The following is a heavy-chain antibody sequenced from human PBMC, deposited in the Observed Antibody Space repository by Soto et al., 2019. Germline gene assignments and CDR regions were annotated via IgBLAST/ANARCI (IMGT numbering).Heavy chain of an antibody. CDR1: GGTFSNFA. CDR3: AASGREVLGYAYKDREGLDI. J-gene: IGHJ3*02. Sequence: QVQLVQSGPEVKKPGSSVKVSCEASGGTFSNFAVNWVRQAPGQGLEWVGGIIPLFNVAKYAQKFEGRVTIVADGSTRRAYMDLSSLRSDDTAVYYCAASGREVLGYAYKDREGLDIGGQGTMVTVSS. D-gene: IGHD2-8*01. V-gene: IGHV1-69*01. CDR2: IIPLFNVA.